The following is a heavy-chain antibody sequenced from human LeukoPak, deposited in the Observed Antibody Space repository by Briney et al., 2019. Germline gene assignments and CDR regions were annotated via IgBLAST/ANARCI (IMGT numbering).Heavy chain of an antibody. D-gene: IGHD3-22*01. Sequence: PGGSLRLSCAASGFTFSSYAMSWVRQAPGKGLEWVSAVSGSGGSTYYADSVKGRFTISRDNSKNTLYLQMNSLRAEDTAVYYCAKVGDYYDSSGYPSTDYWGQGTLVTVSS. J-gene: IGHJ4*02. V-gene: IGHV3-23*01. CDR1: GFTFSSYA. CDR2: VSGSGGST. CDR3: AKVGDYYDSSGYPSTDY.